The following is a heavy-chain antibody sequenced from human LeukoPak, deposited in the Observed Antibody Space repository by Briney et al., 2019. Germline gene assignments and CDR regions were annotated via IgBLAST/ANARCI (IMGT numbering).Heavy chain of an antibody. D-gene: IGHD2/OR15-2a*01. CDR1: GFTFTGYS. J-gene: IGHJ4*02. Sequence: GGSLRLSCAVSGFTFTGYSMNWVRQAPGKGLEWVSYITSSSSTIYYADSVKGRFTMSRDNAENSLYLQMNSLRPDDTAVYYSARNFDSWGQGTLVTVSS. CDR2: ITSSSSTI. CDR3: ARNFDS. V-gene: IGHV3-48*01.